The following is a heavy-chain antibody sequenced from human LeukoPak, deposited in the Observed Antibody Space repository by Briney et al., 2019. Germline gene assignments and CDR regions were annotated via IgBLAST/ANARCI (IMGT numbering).Heavy chain of an antibody. J-gene: IGHJ4*02. Sequence: PGGSLRLSCAASGFTFSSYWMSWVRQAPGKGLEWVANIKQDGSEKYYVDSVKGRFTISRDNAKNLLYLQMNSLRAEDTAVYYCASSMQQLAPDFDYWGQGTLVTVSS. V-gene: IGHV3-7*01. CDR2: IKQDGSEK. D-gene: IGHD6-13*01. CDR1: GFTFSSYW. CDR3: ASSMQQLAPDFDY.